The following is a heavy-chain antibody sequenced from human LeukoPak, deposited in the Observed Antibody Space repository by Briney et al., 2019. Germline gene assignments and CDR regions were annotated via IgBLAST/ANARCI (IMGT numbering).Heavy chain of an antibody. D-gene: IGHD5-18*01. CDR2: INPDSGGT. J-gene: IGHJ4*02. CDR3: ARVGDTAFGY. V-gene: IGHV1-2*04. Sequence: ASVKVSCKASGYTFTGYYMHWVRQAPGQGLEWMGWINPDSGGTNYAQNFQGWVTMTRDTSISTAYMELSRLRSDDTAVYYCARVGDTAFGYWGQGTLVTVSS. CDR1: GYTFTGYY.